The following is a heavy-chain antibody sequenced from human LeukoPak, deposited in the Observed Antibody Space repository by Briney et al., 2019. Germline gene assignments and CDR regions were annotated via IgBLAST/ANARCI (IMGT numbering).Heavy chain of an antibody. Sequence: ASVQVSCKASGYTFTGYYMHWVRQAPGQGLEWMGWINTNSGGTKYAQKFQGRVTMTRDTSISTAYMELSRLRSDDTAVYYCARDMGEAGTTLLYFDCWGQGTLVTVSS. J-gene: IGHJ4*02. CDR1: GYTFTGYY. CDR3: ARDMGEAGTTLLYFDC. V-gene: IGHV1-2*02. CDR2: INTNSGGT. D-gene: IGHD1-7*01.